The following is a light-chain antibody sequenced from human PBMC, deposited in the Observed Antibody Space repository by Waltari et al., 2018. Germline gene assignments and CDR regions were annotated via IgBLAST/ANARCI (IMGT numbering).Light chain of an antibody. CDR2: EVF. V-gene: IGLV2-8*01. Sequence: QSALTQPPSASGSPGQSVTISCTGTSSDIGGSNYVSWYQQHPGKAPKLRIYEVFKRPSGVPDRFSGSKSGNTASLTVSGRQAEDEADFYCSSYSGTNNPVVFGGGTRLTVL. J-gene: IGLJ2*01. CDR3: SSYSGTNNPVV. CDR1: SSDIGGSNY.